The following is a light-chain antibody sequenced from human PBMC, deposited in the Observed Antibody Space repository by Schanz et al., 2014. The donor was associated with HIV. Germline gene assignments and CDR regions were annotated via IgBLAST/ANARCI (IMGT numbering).Light chain of an antibody. CDR3: QQYNSHSPVYT. J-gene: IGKJ2*01. Sequence: HLTQSPSTLSASVGDRVSITCRTSESISEWLAWYQQKPGKAPKLLIYKASSLESGVPSRFRGSGSGRECTLTISSLQPDDVGTYFCQQYNSHSPVYTFGQGTRVEIK. V-gene: IGKV1-5*03. CDR1: ESISEW. CDR2: KAS.